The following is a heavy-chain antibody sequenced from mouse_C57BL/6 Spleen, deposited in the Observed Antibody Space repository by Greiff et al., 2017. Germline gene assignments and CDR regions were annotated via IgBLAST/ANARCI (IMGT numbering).Heavy chain of an antibody. V-gene: IGHV1-39*01. CDR3: ARSFITTVPYYFDY. Sequence: VQLQQSGPELVKPGASVKISCKASGYSFTDYNMNWVKQSNGKSLEWIGVINPNYGTTSYNQKFKGKATLTVDQTSSTAYMQLNSLSSEDSAVYYCARSFITTVPYYFDYWGQGTTLTVSS. D-gene: IGHD1-1*01. J-gene: IGHJ2*01. CDR2: INPNYGTT. CDR1: GYSFTDYN.